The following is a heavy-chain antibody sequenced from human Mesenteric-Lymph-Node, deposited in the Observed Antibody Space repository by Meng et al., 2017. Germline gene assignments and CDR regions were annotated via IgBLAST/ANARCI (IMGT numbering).Heavy chain of an antibody. CDR2: IYYTGST. V-gene: IGHV4-4*02. CDR3: AREAGRDGYATPKFDY. J-gene: IGHJ4*02. Sequence: QLKLEEPGPGLLKPSGTLSLTCAGSGGSLSSRNWWSWVRQHPGKGLEWIGYIYYTGSTFYNPSLKSRVTISVDTSKNQFSLKLISATAADTAVYYCAREAGRDGYATPKFDYWGQGTLVTVSS. CDR1: GGSLSSRNW. D-gene: IGHD5-24*01.